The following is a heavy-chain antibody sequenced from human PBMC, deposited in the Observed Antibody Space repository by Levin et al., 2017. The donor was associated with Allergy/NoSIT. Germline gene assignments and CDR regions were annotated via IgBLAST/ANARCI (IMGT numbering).Heavy chain of an antibody. J-gene: IGHJ4*02. CDR2: IYPGDSDT. CDR1: GYSFINYW. Sequence: ASVKVSCKGSGYSFINYWIAWVRQMPGKGLELMGIIYPGDSDTRYSPSFRGQVTISADKPISTTYLQWSSLKASDTAMYYCARASRDGYNNEAYYFDYWGQGTLVTVSS. V-gene: IGHV5-51*04. CDR3: ARASRDGYNNEAYYFDY. D-gene: IGHD5-24*01.